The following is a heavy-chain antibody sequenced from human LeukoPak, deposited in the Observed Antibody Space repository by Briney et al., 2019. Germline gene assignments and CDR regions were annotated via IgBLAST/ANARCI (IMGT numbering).Heavy chain of an antibody. V-gene: IGHV3-7*01. CDR1: GFTFSHFW. J-gene: IGHJ4*02. CDR2: IKPDDTEK. D-gene: IGHD4-23*01. Sequence: GGSRRLSCIASGFTFSHFWMSWIRQAPGKGLEWVANIKPDDTEKYYGNSVKGRFTILRDNAKNSLYLQMNSLRAEDTAVYYCVTHEVTVITRSTFDYWGQGTLVTVSS. CDR3: VTHEVTVITRSTFDY.